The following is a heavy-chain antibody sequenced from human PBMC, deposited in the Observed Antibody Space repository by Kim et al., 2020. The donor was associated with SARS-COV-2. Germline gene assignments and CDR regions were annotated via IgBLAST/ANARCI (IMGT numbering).Heavy chain of an antibody. CDR1: GFTFSSYG. CDR3: AKDGRSGYYSPFDY. V-gene: IGHV3-30*18. D-gene: IGHD3-22*01. Sequence: GGSLRLSCAASGFTFSSYGMHWVRQAPGKGLEWVAVISYDGSNKYYADSVKGRFTISRDNSKNTLYLQMNSLRAEDTAVYYCAKDGRSGYYSPFDYWGQGTLVTVSS. J-gene: IGHJ4*02. CDR2: ISYDGSNK.